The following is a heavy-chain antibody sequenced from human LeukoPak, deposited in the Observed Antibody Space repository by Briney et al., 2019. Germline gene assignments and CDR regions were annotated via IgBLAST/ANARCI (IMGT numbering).Heavy chain of an antibody. CDR2: ISWNSGSI. Sequence: PGGSLRLSCAASGFTFDDYAMHWVRQAPGKGLEWVSGISWNSGSIGYADSVKGRFTISRDNAKNSLYLQMNSLRAEDTALYYCAKALKAPIRDGMDIWGQGTTVTVSS. D-gene: IGHD3-9*01. CDR1: GFTFDDYA. J-gene: IGHJ6*02. CDR3: AKALKAPIRDGMDI. V-gene: IGHV3-9*01.